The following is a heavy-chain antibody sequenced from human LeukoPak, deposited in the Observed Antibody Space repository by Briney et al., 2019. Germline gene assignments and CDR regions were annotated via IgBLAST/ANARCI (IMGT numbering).Heavy chain of an antibody. J-gene: IGHJ4*02. D-gene: IGHD6-13*01. V-gene: IGHV5-51*01. CDR2: IYPADSDT. CDR3: ARIIVASDFYFDS. CDR1: GYKFTTSW. Sequence: GESLKISCKGSGYKFTTSWIGWLRQMPGKGLEWMGIIYPADSDTRYSPSFQGQVTLSADKSISTAYLQWSSLKASDTAMYYCARIIVASDFYFDSWGQGTLVTVSS.